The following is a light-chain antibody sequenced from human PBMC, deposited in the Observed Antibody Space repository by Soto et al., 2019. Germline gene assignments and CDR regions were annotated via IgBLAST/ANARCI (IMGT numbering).Light chain of an antibody. J-gene: IGKJ5*01. CDR3: QQFTSYPIT. V-gene: IGKV1-13*02. Sequence: AIQLTQSPSSLSASVGDRVTITCRASQGISSALAWYQQKPGKAPKVLIYDASSLESGVPSRFSGSGSGTYFTLTVSSLQPEAFATYSCQQFTSYPITFGQGTRLEIK. CDR1: QGISSA. CDR2: DAS.